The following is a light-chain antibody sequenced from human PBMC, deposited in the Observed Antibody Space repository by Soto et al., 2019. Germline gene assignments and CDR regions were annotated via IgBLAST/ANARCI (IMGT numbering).Light chain of an antibody. J-gene: IGKJ5*01. CDR2: DAS. Sequence: EIVLTQSPGTLSLSPGERATLSCRASQSVSSSYVACYQQKTGQAPRILIYDASNRATGIPARFSGSGSGTDFTLTISSLEPEDFAVYYCQQRSNWLPITFGQGTRLEIK. V-gene: IGKV3D-20*02. CDR1: QSVSSSY. CDR3: QQRSNWLPIT.